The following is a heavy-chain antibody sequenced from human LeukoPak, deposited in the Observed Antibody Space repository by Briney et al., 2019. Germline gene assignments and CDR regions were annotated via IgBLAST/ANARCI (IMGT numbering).Heavy chain of an antibody. CDR1: GFTFDKFG. CDR2: ISGSGGSP. CDR3: ARDRDYPRDQFDY. J-gene: IGHJ4*02. Sequence: GGSLRLPCAASGFTFDKFGVNWVRQAPGKGLEWVSAISGSGGSPWYADSVRGRSTISRDNSKNTVYLQMQNLRAEDTAVYFCARDRDYPRDQFDYWGQGTLVTVSS. V-gene: IGHV3-23*01. D-gene: IGHD4-17*01.